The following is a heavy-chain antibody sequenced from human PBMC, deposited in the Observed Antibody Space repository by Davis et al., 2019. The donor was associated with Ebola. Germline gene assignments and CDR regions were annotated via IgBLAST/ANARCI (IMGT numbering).Heavy chain of an antibody. D-gene: IGHD3-3*01. J-gene: IGHJ6*02. V-gene: IGHV3-21*01. Sequence: GGSLRLSCAASGFTFSSYSMNWVRQAPGKGLEWVSSISSSSSYIYYADSVKGRFTISRDNAKNSLYLQMNSLRAEDTAVYYCARDRPIFGVVIEYYGMDVWGQGTTVTVSS. CDR1: GFTFSSYS. CDR2: ISSSSSYI. CDR3: ARDRPIFGVVIEYYGMDV.